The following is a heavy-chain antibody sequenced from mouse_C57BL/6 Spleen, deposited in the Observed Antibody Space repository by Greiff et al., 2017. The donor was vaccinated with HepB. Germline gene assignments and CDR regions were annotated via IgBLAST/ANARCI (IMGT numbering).Heavy chain of an antibody. Sequence: QVQLQQPGAELVKPGASVKLSCKASGYTFTSYWMQWVKQRPGQGLEWIGEIDPSDSYTNYNQKFKGKATLTVVTSSSTAYMQLSSLTSEDSAVYYCARMRDGYYWGQGTTLTVSS. CDR1: GYTFTSYW. CDR2: IDPSDSYT. V-gene: IGHV1-50*01. D-gene: IGHD2-3*01. J-gene: IGHJ2*01. CDR3: ARMRDGYY.